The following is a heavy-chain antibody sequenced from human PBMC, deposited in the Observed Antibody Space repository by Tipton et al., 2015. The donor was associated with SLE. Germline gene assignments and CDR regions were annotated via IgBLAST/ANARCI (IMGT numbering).Heavy chain of an antibody. J-gene: IGHJ3*02. CDR1: GGSFSGYS. D-gene: IGHD2-21*01. Sequence: GLVKPSETLSLTCAVYGGSFSGYSWSWIRQPPGKGLEWIGEINHSGSTNYNPSLKSRLDISLDASKSQFSLRLTSLTAADTAVYYCARDHIAAYYAFDIWGQGTLVTVSS. V-gene: IGHV4-34*09. CDR3: ARDHIAAYYAFDI. CDR2: INHSGST.